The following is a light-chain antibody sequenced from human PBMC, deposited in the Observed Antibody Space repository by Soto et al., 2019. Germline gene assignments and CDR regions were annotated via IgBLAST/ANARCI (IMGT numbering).Light chain of an antibody. CDR2: DAS. J-gene: IGKJ4*01. CDR1: QGISSA. V-gene: IGKV1D-13*01. Sequence: AIKLTQSPASLSASVGDRVTITCRASQGISSALAWYQQKPGNAPKLLLYDASSLESGVPSRISGSGSGTDSTLTISSQPPEDFATYCHQQVNNYPLTFGGGTKVDIK. CDR3: QQVNNYPLT.